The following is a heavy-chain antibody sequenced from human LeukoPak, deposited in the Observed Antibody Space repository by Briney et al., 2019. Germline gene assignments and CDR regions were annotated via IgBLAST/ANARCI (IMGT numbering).Heavy chain of an antibody. Sequence: GGSLRLSCAASGFTFSRYWMSWVRQAPGKGLEWVTNIKLDGSEKYYMDSVRGRFTISRDNAKNSLYLQLNSLRAEDTAVYYCAREGRCSSTSCYSPNFDYWGQGTPVTVSS. V-gene: IGHV3-7*01. CDR2: IKLDGSEK. CDR1: GFTFSRYW. CDR3: AREGRCSSTSCYSPNFDY. D-gene: IGHD2-2*02. J-gene: IGHJ4*02.